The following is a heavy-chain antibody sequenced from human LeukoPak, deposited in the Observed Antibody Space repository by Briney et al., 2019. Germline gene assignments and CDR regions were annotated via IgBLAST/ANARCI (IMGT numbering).Heavy chain of an antibody. D-gene: IGHD2-15*01. J-gene: IGHJ3*02. CDR3: ARDRYCSGGSCYDAFDI. Sequence: VASVKVSCKASGGTFNSYAISWVRQAPGQGLEWMGGIIPIFGTANYAQKFQGRVTITADESTSTAYMELSSLRSEDTAVYYCARDRYCSGGSCYDAFDIWGQGTMVTVSS. V-gene: IGHV1-69*01. CDR1: GGTFNSYA. CDR2: IIPIFGTA.